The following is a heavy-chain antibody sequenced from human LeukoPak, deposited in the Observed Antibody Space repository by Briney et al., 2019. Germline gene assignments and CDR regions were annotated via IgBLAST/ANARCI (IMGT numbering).Heavy chain of an antibody. V-gene: IGHV1-18*01. D-gene: IGHD2-21*01. Sequence: ASLRVSSKPSVYTFTTYSISWVRHAPGQGLGWMGWISAYNGNTNYAQKLQGRVTMTTDTSTSTAYMKLRSLRSDDTAVYYCARGGGDDCWGQGTLVTVS. J-gene: IGHJ4*02. CDR2: ISAYNGNT. CDR3: ARGGGDDC. CDR1: VYTFTTYS.